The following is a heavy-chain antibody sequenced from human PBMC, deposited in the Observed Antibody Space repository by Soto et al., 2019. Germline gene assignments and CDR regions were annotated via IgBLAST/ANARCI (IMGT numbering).Heavy chain of an antibody. CDR1: GFTFSRYS. V-gene: IGHV3-21*06. CDR2: ISSGGNSK. CDR3: ARVAY. J-gene: IGHJ4*02. Sequence: AGGSLRLSCVASGFTFSRYSINWFRQAAGKGLEWVASISSGGNSKSYANSVKGRFTISRDNAENSLYLEMNTLRPEDTAVYYCARVAYWGQGTQVTVSS.